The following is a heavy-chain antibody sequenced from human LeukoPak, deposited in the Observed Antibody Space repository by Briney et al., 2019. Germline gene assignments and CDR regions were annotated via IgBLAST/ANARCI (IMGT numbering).Heavy chain of an antibody. CDR1: GFTFSTYW. J-gene: IGHJ6*04. V-gene: IGHV3-7*01. CDR3: AELGITMIGGV. CDR2: INQDGSEK. Sequence: PGGSLGLSCDASGFTFSTYWMTWVRQAPGKGLEWVATINQDGSEKYYMDSMQGRFTISRDNAKNSLYLQMNSLRAEDTAVYYCAELGITMIGGVWGKGTTVTISS. D-gene: IGHD3-10*02.